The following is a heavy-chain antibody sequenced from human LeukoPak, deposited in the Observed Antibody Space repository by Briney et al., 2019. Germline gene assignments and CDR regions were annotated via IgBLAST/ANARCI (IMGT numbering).Heavy chain of an antibody. CDR2: INTNTGNP. Sequence: GASVKVSCKASGYTFTSYAMNRVRQAPGQGLEWMGWINTNTGNPTYAQGFTGRFVFSLDTSVSTAYLQISSLKAEDTAVYYCARNGLLWFGEVPDAFDIWGQGTMVTVSS. J-gene: IGHJ3*02. V-gene: IGHV7-4-1*02. CDR1: GYTFTSYA. D-gene: IGHD3-10*01. CDR3: ARNGLLWFGEVPDAFDI.